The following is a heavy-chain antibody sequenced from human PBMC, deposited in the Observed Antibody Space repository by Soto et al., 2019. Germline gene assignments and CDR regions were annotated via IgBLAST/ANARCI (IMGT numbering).Heavy chain of an antibody. V-gene: IGHV3-15*07. CDR1: GFPFNNAW. CDR3: TTDSRTTLPEIRFDY. CDR2: VKSKADGGSG. Sequence: PGGPLRLSCAASGFPFNNAWINWVRQVPGKGLEWVGRVKSKADGGSGDYAAPVKGRFVVSRDDSKDIVYLQMNSLKIEDTGVYYCTTDSRTTLPEIRFDYWGHGTQVTVSS. D-gene: IGHD1-26*01. J-gene: IGHJ4*01.